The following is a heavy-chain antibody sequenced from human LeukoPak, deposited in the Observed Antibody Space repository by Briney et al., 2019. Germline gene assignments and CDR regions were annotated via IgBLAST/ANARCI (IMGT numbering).Heavy chain of an antibody. V-gene: IGHV1-69*04. CDR1: GGTFSSYA. D-gene: IGHD3-10*01. CDR2: IIPILGIA. J-gene: IGHJ3*02. CDR3: ARYYGSGSRDDAFDI. Sequence: SVKVSCKASGGTFSSYAISWVRQAPGQGLEWMGRIIPILGIANYAQKFQGRVTITADKSTSTAYMELSSLRSEDTAVYYCARYYGSGSRDDAFDIWGQGTMVTVSS.